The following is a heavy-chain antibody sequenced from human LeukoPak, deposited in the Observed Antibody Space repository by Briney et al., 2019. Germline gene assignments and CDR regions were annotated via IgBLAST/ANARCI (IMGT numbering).Heavy chain of an antibody. CDR1: GYTFTSYA. Sequence: ASVKVSCKASGYTFTSYAMHWVRQAPGQRLEWMGWINAGNGNTKYSQKFQGRVTITRDTSASTAYMELSSLRSEDTAVYYCAREDTAGWYFDYWGQGTLVTVSS. D-gene: IGHD5-18*01. J-gene: IGHJ4*02. CDR2: INAGNGNT. CDR3: AREDTAGWYFDY. V-gene: IGHV1-3*01.